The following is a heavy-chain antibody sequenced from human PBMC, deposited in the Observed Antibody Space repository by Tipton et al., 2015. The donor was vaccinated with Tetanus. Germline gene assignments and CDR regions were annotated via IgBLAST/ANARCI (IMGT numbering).Heavy chain of an antibody. Sequence: SLRLSCEASGFIFSSYAMHWVRQAPGKGLEWVAVIRYDGSNQNYSDSGRGRFTISRDNSKNTVYLQMNSLRAEDTAVYYCARELDCSGGGCYSYGLDVWGQGTTVTVSS. CDR3: ARELDCSGGGCYSYGLDV. V-gene: IGHV3-33*08. J-gene: IGHJ6*02. D-gene: IGHD2-15*01. CDR2: IRYDGSNQ. CDR1: GFIFSSYA.